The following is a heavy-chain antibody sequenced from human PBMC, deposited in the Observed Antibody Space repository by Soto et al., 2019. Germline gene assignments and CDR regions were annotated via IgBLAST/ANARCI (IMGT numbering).Heavy chain of an antibody. J-gene: IGHJ5*02. V-gene: IGHV4-31*03. CDR1: GVSISSGSYY. Sequence: SETLSLTRTVSGVSISSGSYYWTWIRQHPGKGLEWIGYIYYSGITYYSPSLKSRLNISVDTSENQFSLKLKSVTAADTAIYYCARMFYDVLTGPINWFDPWGQGTLVTVSS. CDR2: IYYSGIT. D-gene: IGHD3-9*01. CDR3: ARMFYDVLTGPINWFDP.